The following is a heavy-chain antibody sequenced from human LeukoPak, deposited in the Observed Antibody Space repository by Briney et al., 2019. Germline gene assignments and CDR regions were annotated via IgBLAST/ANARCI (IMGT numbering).Heavy chain of an antibody. V-gene: IGHV3-30*02. Sequence: PGGSLRLSCTASAFTFSSSGMHWVRQIPGQGLEWVTFIHSDGRKDYCTHSVEGRFTISRDNSRKTLYLQMNNLRPEDTAVYYCVKDRSTGYFYGGRNTFDVWGQGTLVIVSS. CDR2: IHSDGRKD. D-gene: IGHD5-18*01. CDR3: VKDRSTGYFYGGRNTFDV. J-gene: IGHJ3*01. CDR1: AFTFSSSG.